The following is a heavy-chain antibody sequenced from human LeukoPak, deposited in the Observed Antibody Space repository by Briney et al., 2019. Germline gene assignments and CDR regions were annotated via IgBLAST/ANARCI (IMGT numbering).Heavy chain of an antibody. V-gene: IGHV1-18*01. CDR3: ARDYGIAVAGFFSVGGFRMDV. CDR1: GYTFTSYG. Sequence: SVKVSCKASGYTFTSYGISWVRRAPGQGLEWMGWISAYNGNTNYAQKLQGRVTMTTDTSTSTAYMELRSLRSDDTAVYYCARDYGIAVAGFFSVGGFRMDVWGQGTTVTVSS. CDR2: ISAYNGNT. D-gene: IGHD6-19*01. J-gene: IGHJ6*02.